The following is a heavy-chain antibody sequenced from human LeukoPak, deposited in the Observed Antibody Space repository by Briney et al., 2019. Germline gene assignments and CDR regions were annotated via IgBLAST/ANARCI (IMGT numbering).Heavy chain of an antibody. J-gene: IGHJ4*02. CDR2: ISGSGGST. CDR3: AKEGYSSGWYVGNYFDY. Sequence: PGGSLRLSCAASGFTFSIYAMSWVRQAPGKGLEWVSAISGSGGSTYYADSVKGRFTISRDNSKNTLYLQMNSLRAEDTAVYYCAKEGYSSGWYVGNYFDYWGQGTLVTVSS. V-gene: IGHV3-23*01. D-gene: IGHD6-19*01. CDR1: GFTFSIYA.